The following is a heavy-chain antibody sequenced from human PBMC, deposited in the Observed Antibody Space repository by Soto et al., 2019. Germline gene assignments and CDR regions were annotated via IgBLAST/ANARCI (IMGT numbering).Heavy chain of an antibody. V-gene: IGHV3-7*01. CDR1: GFTFSSYW. CDR2: IKQDGSEK. CDR3: ARDRPYYYDSSGYFDY. D-gene: IGHD3-22*01. J-gene: IGHJ4*02. Sequence: GGSLRLSGAASGFTFSSYWMSWVRQAPGKGLEWVANIKQDGSEKYYVDSVKGRFTISRDNAKNSLYLQMNSLRAEDTAVYYCARDRPYYYDSSGYFDYWGQGTLVTVSS.